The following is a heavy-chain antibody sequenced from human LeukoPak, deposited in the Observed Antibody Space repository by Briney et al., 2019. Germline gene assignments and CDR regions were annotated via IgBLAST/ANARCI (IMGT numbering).Heavy chain of an antibody. CDR2: IYYSGST. Sequence: PSETLSLTCTVSGGSISSSSYYWGWIRQPPGKGLEWIGSIYYSGSTYYNPSLKSRVTISVDTSKNQFSLKLSSVTAADTAVYYCARDNREMATNYFDYWGQGTLVTVSS. V-gene: IGHV4-39*07. CDR3: ARDNREMATNYFDY. CDR1: GGSISSSSYY. D-gene: IGHD5-24*01. J-gene: IGHJ4*02.